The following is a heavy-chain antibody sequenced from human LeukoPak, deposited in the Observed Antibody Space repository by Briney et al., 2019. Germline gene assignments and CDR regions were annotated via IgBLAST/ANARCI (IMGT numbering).Heavy chain of an antibody. CDR3: ARDPFGYDPAYYFDY. V-gene: IGHV4-38-2*02. CDR2: IYHSGST. Sequence: SETLSLTCAVSGYSISSGYYWGWIRQPPGKGLEWIGSIYHSGSTYYNPSLKSRVTISVDTSKNQFSLKLSSVTAADTAVYYCARDPFGYDPAYYFDYWGQGTLVTVSS. D-gene: IGHD5-12*01. J-gene: IGHJ4*02. CDR1: GYSISSGYY.